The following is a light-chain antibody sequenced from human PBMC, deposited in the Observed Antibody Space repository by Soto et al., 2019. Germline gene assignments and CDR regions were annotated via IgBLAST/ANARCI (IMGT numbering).Light chain of an antibody. V-gene: IGKV1-6*01. CDR1: QGIRNE. CDR2: GAS. CDR3: LQDYSYPRT. J-gene: IGKJ1*01. Sequence: AIQMTQSPSSLSASVGDQVTITCRAGQGIRNELGWYQQKPGKAPKLLIYGASRLQNGVPSRFSGSGSGTDFTLTISDLQPEDIANYYCLQDYSYPRTFGQGTKVEIK.